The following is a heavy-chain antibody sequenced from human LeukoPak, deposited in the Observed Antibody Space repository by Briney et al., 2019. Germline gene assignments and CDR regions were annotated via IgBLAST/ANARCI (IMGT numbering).Heavy chain of an antibody. CDR3: ARGDCSSTSCYVSMDV. D-gene: IGHD2-2*01. J-gene: IGHJ6*04. Sequence: GGSLRLSCAASGFTFSSYAMSWVRQAPGKGLEWVSAISGSGGSTYYADSVKGRFTISRDNSKNSLYLQRNSLRAEDTAVYYCARGDCSSTSCYVSMDVWGKGTTVTISS. CDR1: GFTFSSYA. CDR2: ISGSGGST. V-gene: IGHV3-23*01.